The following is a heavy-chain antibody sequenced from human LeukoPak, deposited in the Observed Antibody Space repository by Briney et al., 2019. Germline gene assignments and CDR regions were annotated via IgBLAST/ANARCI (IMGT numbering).Heavy chain of an antibody. J-gene: IGHJ6*02. CDR2: IWYDGSNK. Sequence: GGSLRLSCAASGFTFSSYGMHCVRQASGKGLEWVAVIWYDGSNKYYADSVKGRFTISRDNSKNTLYLQMNSLRAEDTAVYYCPRDRGIVVRGVYGMDVWGQGTTVTVSS. D-gene: IGHD3-10*01. CDR3: PRDRGIVVRGVYGMDV. CDR1: GFTFSSYG. V-gene: IGHV3-33*01.